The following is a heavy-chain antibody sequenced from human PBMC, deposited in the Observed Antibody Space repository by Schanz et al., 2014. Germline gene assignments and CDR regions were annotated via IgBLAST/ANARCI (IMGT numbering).Heavy chain of an antibody. D-gene: IGHD6-19*01. J-gene: IGHJ4*02. V-gene: IGHV3-30*18. CDR1: FFLFPSYY. CDR3: AKERDITGWNHGDY. Sequence: QVQLVESGGCVAPPGFSLLLSCAASFFLFPSYYMNWIRQAPGKGLEWVAFISYDGNEKHYPDSVKGRFTISRDNSRNTLFLQMESLRTEDTAVYHCAKERDITGWNHGDYWGQGTLVTVSS. CDR2: ISYDGNEK.